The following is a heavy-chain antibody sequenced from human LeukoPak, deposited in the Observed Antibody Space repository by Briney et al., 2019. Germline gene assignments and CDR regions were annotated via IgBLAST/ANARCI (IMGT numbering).Heavy chain of an antibody. CDR3: AKDRIAASGLSYYFDY. CDR2: ISYDGSNK. V-gene: IGHV3-30*18. D-gene: IGHD6-13*01. CDR1: GFTFSGYG. J-gene: IGHJ4*02. Sequence: PGTSLRLSCAASGFTFSGYGMHWVRQAPGKGLEWVTLISYDGSNKYYVDSMKGRFTISRDNSKNTLYLQMNGLRAEDTAVYYCAKDRIAASGLSYYFDYWGQGTLVTVSS.